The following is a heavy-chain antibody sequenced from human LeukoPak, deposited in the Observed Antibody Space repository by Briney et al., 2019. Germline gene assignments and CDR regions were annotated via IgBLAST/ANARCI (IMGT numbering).Heavy chain of an antibody. J-gene: IGHJ4*02. CDR2: ISWNSGSI. V-gene: IGHV3-9*01. D-gene: IGHD5-12*01. CDR1: GFIFSNYW. Sequence: RPGGSLRLCCEASGFIFSNYWMAWVRQAPGKGLEWVSGISWNSGSIGYADSVKGRFTISRDNAKNSLYLQMNSLRAEDTALYYCAKDARWLRPTSYYFDYWGQGTLVTVSS. CDR3: AKDARWLRPTSYYFDY.